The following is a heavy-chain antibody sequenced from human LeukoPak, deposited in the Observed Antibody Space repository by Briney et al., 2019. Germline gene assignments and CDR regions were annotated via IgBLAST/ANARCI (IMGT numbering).Heavy chain of an antibody. CDR1: GFTFSSYW. Sequence: GGSLRLSCAASGFTFSSYWMHWVRQAPGKGLVWVSRINSDGSSTSYADSVKGRFTISRDNAKNSLYLQMNSLRAEDTAVYYCARYYYDSSGYHTDDYWGQGTLVTVSS. CDR2: INSDGSST. J-gene: IGHJ4*02. CDR3: ARYYYDSSGYHTDDY. V-gene: IGHV3-74*01. D-gene: IGHD3-22*01.